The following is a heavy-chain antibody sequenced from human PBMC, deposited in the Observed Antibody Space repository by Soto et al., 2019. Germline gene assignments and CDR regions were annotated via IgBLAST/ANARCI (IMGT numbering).Heavy chain of an antibody. V-gene: IGHV3-21*01. D-gene: IGHD3-16*02. J-gene: IGHJ5*02. Sequence: RSLRLPLSASGFTFSRYSMNGVRPAPGKGLEWVSSISSSSSYIYYADSVKGLFTISRDNAKNSLYLQMNSLRAEDTAVYYCARDSRLYGNCFDPWGQGTLVTVSS. CDR1: GFTFSRYS. CDR3: ARDSRLYGNCFDP. CDR2: ISSSSSYI.